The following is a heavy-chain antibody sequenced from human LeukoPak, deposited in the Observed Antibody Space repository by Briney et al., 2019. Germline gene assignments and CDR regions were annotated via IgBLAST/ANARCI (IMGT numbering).Heavy chain of an antibody. CDR2: ISDSGGRT. CDR1: GITLSNYG. D-gene: IGHD2-15*01. V-gene: IGHV3-23*01. CDR3: AKRGVVIRDILVGFHKEAYYFES. J-gene: IGHJ4*02. Sequence: PGGSLRLSCAVSGITLSNYGMSWVRQAPGKGLEWVAGISDSGGRTNYADSVKGRFTISRDNPKNTLYLQMNSLRAEDTAVYFCAKRGVVIRDILVGFHKEAYYFESWGQGALVTVSS.